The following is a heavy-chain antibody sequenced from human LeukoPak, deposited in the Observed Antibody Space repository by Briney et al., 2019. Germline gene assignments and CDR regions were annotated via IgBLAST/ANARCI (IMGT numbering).Heavy chain of an antibody. Sequence: SVKVSCKASGGTFSSYAISWVRQAPGQGLEWMGGIIPIFGTANYTQKFQGRVTITADESTSTAYMELSSLRSEDTAVYYCARTGVPVPPSQLAYCGGDCYRYYFDYWGQGTLVTVSS. CDR1: GGTFSSYA. CDR3: ARTGVPVPPSQLAYCGGDCYRYYFDY. V-gene: IGHV1-69*13. CDR2: IIPIFGTA. J-gene: IGHJ4*02. D-gene: IGHD2-21*02.